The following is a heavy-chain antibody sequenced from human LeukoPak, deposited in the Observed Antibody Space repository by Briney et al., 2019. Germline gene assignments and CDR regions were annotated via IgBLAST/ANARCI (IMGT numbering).Heavy chain of an antibody. Sequence: SETLSLTCAVYGGSFSGYYWSWIRQPPGKGLEWIGSIYYSGSTYYNPSLKSRVTISVDTSKNQFSLKLSSVTAADTAVYYCARDSGTTGEVKFDPWGQGTLVTVSS. J-gene: IGHJ5*02. D-gene: IGHD3-10*01. CDR2: IYYSGST. V-gene: IGHV4-34*01. CDR1: GGSFSGYY. CDR3: ARDSGTTGEVKFDP.